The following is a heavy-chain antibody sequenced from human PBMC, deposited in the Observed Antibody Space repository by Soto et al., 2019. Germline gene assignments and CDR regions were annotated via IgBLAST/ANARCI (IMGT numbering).Heavy chain of an antibody. CDR3: ARSDYGDLDY. V-gene: IGHV1-8*01. CDR2: VNPKTGNT. CDR1: GYTFTNYD. Sequence: QVQLVQSGSEVKKPGASVKVSCKASGYTFTNYDLHWVRQAPGQGLEWMGWVNPKTGNTAYAQKLQSRVTMTSDTTVSAGFMGLSHLTSEDTDVYLCARSDYGDLDYWGQGTRVTVSS. D-gene: IGHD4-17*01. J-gene: IGHJ4*02.